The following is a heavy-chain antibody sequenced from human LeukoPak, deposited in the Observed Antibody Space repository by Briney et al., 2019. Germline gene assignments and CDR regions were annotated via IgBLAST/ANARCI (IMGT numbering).Heavy chain of an antibody. V-gene: IGHV3-21*01. D-gene: IGHD6-13*01. CDR3: ARDLGIAAAGTIDY. J-gene: IGHJ4*02. Sequence: GSLRLSCAASGFTFSSYSMNWVRQAPGKGLEWVSSISSSSSYIYYADSVKGRFTISRDNAKNSLYLQMNSLRAEDTAVYYCARDLGIAAAGTIDYWGQGTLVTVSS. CDR2: ISSSSSYI. CDR1: GFTFSSYS.